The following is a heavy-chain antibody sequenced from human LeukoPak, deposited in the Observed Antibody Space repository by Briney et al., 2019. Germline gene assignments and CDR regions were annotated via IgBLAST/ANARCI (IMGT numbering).Heavy chain of an antibody. Sequence: GGSLRLSCAASGFTFSVSAMGWVRQAPGKGLDWVSTISGLGDSTDYADSVKGRFSISRDNSKNTLYLQMNSLRAEDTAIYYCAKVSDAYNYGSWGQGALVTVSS. CDR3: AKVSDAYNYGS. CDR2: ISGLGDST. CDR1: GFTFSVSA. D-gene: IGHD5-24*01. V-gene: IGHV3-23*01. J-gene: IGHJ5*02.